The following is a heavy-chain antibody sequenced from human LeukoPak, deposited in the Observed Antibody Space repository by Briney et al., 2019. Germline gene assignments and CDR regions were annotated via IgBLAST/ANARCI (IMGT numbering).Heavy chain of an antibody. CDR2: ISYDGTQK. Sequence: PGGSLRLSCAASGFTLSTYAMHWVRQAPGKGLEWLAVISYDGTQKYYGDSVKGRFTISRGNSKNTFYLQMNSLTTEDRAVYYCARGGDPDYWGQGTLVTVSS. CDR3: ARGGDPDY. J-gene: IGHJ4*02. D-gene: IGHD2-21*02. CDR1: GFTLSTYA. V-gene: IGHV3-30*04.